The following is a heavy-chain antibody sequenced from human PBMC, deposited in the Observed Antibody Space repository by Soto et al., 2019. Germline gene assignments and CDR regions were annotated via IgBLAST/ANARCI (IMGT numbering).Heavy chain of an antibody. CDR3: AKHFRDSSGYYDWYFDL. D-gene: IGHD3-22*01. Sequence: QVQLVESGGGVVQPGRSLRLSCAAFRFTFSSYGMHWVRQAPGKGLEWVAVISYDGSNKNYADSVKGRFTVSRANSKNPLYLQMTSLRAEDTAVYYCAKHFRDSSGYYDWYFDLWGRGTLVTVSS. V-gene: IGHV3-30*18. CDR1: RFTFSSYG. J-gene: IGHJ2*01. CDR2: ISYDGSNK.